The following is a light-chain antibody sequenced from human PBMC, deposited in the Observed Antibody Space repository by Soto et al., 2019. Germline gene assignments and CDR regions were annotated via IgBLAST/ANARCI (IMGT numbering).Light chain of an antibody. CDR3: QQYYSSPLT. J-gene: IGKJ4*01. Sequence: DIVMTQSPDSLAVSLGERATINCKSSQNVLYSSNNKNYLAWYQHKAGQPPKLLVYWASTRESGVPDRFSGSGSGTDFTLTISSLQAEDVAVYYCQQYYSSPLTFGGGTKVEIE. CDR1: QNVLYSSNNKNY. V-gene: IGKV4-1*01. CDR2: WAS.